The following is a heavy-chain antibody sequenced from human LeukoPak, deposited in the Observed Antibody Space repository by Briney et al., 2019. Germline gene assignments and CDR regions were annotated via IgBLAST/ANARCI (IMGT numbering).Heavy chain of an antibody. CDR3: ARDSRVAYYYDSSGYGIDY. CDR1: GFTFSSYW. Sequence: GGSLRLSCAASGFTFSSYWMHWVRQAPGKGLVWVSRINSDGSSTSYADSVKGRFTISRDNAKNTLYLQMNSLRAEDTAVYYCARDSRVAYYYDSSGYGIDYWGQGTLVTVSS. CDR2: INSDGSST. D-gene: IGHD3-22*01. V-gene: IGHV3-74*01. J-gene: IGHJ4*02.